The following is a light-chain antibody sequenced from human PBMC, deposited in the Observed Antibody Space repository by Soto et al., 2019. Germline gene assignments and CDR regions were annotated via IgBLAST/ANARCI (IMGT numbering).Light chain of an antibody. CDR1: QTISTW. CDR2: KAS. Sequence: IQMTQSPSTLSASVGDRVTFTCRASQTISTWLAWYQQKPGEAPKLLIYKASTLEVGVPSRFSASGSGTVFTLTINTLQPADFATYYCQQYNSYPWTFGQGTKV. V-gene: IGKV1-5*03. CDR3: QQYNSYPWT. J-gene: IGKJ1*01.